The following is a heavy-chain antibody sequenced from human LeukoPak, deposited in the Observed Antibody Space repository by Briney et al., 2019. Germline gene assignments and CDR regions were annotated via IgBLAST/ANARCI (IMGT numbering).Heavy chain of an antibody. Sequence: GGSLRLSCAASGFTFSSYAMRWVRQAPGKGLEWVAAISYDGSNKYYADSVKGRFTISRDNSKNTLYLQMNSLRAEDTAVYYCAREGPASGYSSGWVDYWGQGTLVTVSS. J-gene: IGHJ4*02. CDR1: GFTFSSYA. CDR3: AREGPASGYSSGWVDY. V-gene: IGHV3-30-3*01. D-gene: IGHD6-19*01. CDR2: ISYDGSNK.